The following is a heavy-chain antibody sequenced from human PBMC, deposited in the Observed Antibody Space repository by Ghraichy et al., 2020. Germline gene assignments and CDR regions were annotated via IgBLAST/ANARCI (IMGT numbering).Heavy chain of an antibody. CDR1: GFTFSSYG. CDR2: ISGSGSNT. J-gene: IGHJ4*02. CDR3: ARDSSGSYWVY. Sequence: GESLNISCAASGFTFSSYGMSWVRQAPGKGLEWVSTISGSGSNTYYADSVKGRFTISRDNSKNTLYLQMNSLRAEDTAVYYCARDSSGSYWVYWGQGTLVTVSS. D-gene: IGHD1-26*01. V-gene: IGHV3-23*01.